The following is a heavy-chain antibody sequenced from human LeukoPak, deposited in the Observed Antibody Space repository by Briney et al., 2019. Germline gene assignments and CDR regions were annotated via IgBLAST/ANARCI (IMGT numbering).Heavy chain of an antibody. D-gene: IGHD3-22*01. CDR3: ARGFDYDSSGYLRDAFDI. V-gene: IGHV1-2*02. CDR1: GYTFTGYY. Sequence: ASVKVSCKASGYTFTGYYMHWVRQAPGQGLEWMGCINPNSGGTNYAQKFKGRVTMTRDTSISTAYMELSRLRSDDTAVYYCARGFDYDSSGYLRDAFDIWGQGTMVTVSS. J-gene: IGHJ3*02. CDR2: INPNSGGT.